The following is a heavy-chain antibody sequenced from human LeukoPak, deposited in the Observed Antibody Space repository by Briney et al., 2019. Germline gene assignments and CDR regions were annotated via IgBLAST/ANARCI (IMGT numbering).Heavy chain of an antibody. CDR3: TTDLIRTGRGWSPPWRYYYGMDV. J-gene: IGHJ6*02. CDR1: GITVSSNY. V-gene: IGHV3-15*01. Sequence: PGGSLRLSCAASGITVSSNYMSWVRQAPGKGLEWVGRIKSKTDGGTTDHAAPVKGRFTISRDDSKNTLYLQMNSLKTEDTAVYYCTTDLIRTGRGWSPPWRYYYGMDVWGQGTTVTVSS. CDR2: IKSKTDGGTT. D-gene: IGHD6-19*01.